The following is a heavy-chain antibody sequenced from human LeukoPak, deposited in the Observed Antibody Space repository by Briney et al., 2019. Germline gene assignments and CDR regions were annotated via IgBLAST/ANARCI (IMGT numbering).Heavy chain of an antibody. CDR1: GFTVSSNY. CDR2: IYSGGST. Sequence: GGSLRLSCAASGFTVSSNYMSWVRQAPGKGLEWVSVIYSGGSTYYADSVKGRFTISRDNSKNTLYLQMNSLRAEDTAVYYCARDRGDYYDSSGYYHYYGMDVWGQGTTVTVSS. D-gene: IGHD3-22*01. CDR3: ARDRGDYYDSSGYYHYYGMDV. V-gene: IGHV3-66*01. J-gene: IGHJ6*02.